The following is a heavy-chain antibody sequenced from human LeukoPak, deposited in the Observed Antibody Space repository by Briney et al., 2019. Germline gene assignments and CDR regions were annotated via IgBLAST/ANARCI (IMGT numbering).Heavy chain of an antibody. Sequence: PSETLSLTCTVSGGSISSSSYYWGWIRQPPGKGLEWIGSIYYSGSTYYNPSLKSRVTISVDTSKNQFSLKLSSVTAADTAVYYCARLVDRTYYYGSGSPPKFDYWGQGTLVTVSS. CDR3: ARLVDRTYYYGSGSPPKFDY. CDR2: IYYSGST. D-gene: IGHD3-10*01. CDR1: GGSISSSSYY. J-gene: IGHJ4*02. V-gene: IGHV4-39*01.